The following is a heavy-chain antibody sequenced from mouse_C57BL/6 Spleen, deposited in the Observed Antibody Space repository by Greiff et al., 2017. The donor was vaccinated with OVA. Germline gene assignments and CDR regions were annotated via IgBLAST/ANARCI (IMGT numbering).Heavy chain of an antibody. CDR1: GYTFTDYN. CDR3: ARFRYYGSSPWYFDV. CDR2: INPNNGGT. D-gene: IGHD1-1*01. V-gene: IGHV1-18*01. J-gene: IGHJ1*03. Sequence: VQLQQSGPELVKPGASVKIPCKASGYTFTDYNMDWVKQSHGQSLEWIGDINPNNGGTIYNQKFKGKATLTVDKSSSTAYMELRSLTSEDTAVYYCARFRYYGSSPWYFDVWGTGTTVTVSS.